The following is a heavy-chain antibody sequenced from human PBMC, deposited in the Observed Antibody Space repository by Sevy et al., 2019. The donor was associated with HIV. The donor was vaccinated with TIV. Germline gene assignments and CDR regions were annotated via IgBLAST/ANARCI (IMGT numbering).Heavy chain of an antibody. CDR2: VSGSGRST. V-gene: IGHV3-23*01. D-gene: IGHD4-17*01. Sequence: GGSLRLSCEGSGFIFSSYEMTWVRQAPGKGLEWVSSVSGSGRSTYYTHSVKGRFTISRDNSKNTVDLQMNSLRAEDTAVYYCVIPGGDPFDLWGPGTLVTVSS. J-gene: IGHJ4*02. CDR1: GFIFSSYE. CDR3: VIPGGDPFDL.